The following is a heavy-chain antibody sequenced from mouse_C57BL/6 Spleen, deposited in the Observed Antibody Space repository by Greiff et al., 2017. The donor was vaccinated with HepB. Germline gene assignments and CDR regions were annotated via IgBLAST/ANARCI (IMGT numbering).Heavy chain of an antibody. J-gene: IGHJ1*03. CDR1: GFTFSDYG. Sequence: EVNVVESGGGLVKPGGSLKLSCAASGFTFSDYGMHWVRQAPEKGLEWVAYISSGSSTIYYADTVKGRFTISRDNAKNALFLQMTSLRSEDTAMYYCARRTMVTYWYFDGWGTGTTVTVSS. CDR3: ARRTMVTYWYFDG. V-gene: IGHV5-17*01. CDR2: ISSGSSTI. D-gene: IGHD2-2*01.